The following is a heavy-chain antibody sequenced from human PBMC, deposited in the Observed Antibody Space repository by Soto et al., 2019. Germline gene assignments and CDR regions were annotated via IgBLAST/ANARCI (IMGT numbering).Heavy chain of an antibody. D-gene: IGHD6-19*01. J-gene: IGHJ3*02. V-gene: IGHV4-59*01. CDR1: GGSISSYY. CDR2: IYYSGST. Sequence: SETLSLTCTVSGGSISSYYWSWIRQPPGKGLEWIGYIYYSGSTNYNPSLKSRVTISVDTSKNQFSLKLSSVTAADTAVYYCARDRGQWLDHDAFAIWGQGTMVTVSS. CDR3: ARDRGQWLDHDAFAI.